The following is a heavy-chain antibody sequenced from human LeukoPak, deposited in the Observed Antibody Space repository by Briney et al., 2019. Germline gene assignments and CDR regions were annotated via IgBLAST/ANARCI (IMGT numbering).Heavy chain of an antibody. V-gene: IGHV4-39*01. D-gene: IGHD1-26*01. CDR2: IYYSGST. Sequence: SETLSLTCTVSGGSISSSSYYWGWIRQPPGKGLEWIGSIYYSGSTYYNPSLKSRVTISVDTSKNQFSLKLSSVTAADTAVYYCARLSAGGGDAFDIWGQGTMVTVSS. CDR1: GGSISSSSYY. J-gene: IGHJ3*02. CDR3: ARLSAGGGDAFDI.